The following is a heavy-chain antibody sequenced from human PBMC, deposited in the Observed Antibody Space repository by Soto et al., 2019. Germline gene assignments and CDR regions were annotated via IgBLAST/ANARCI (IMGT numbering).Heavy chain of an antibody. Sequence: QVQLVQSGAEVKKPGASVKVPCKASGYTFTSYGISWVRQAPGQGLEWMGWISAYNGNTNYAQKLQGRVTMTTDTSTSTAYMELRSLRSDDTAVYYCARDNSPYDYVWGSYRVLGHWGQGTLVTVSS. CDR2: ISAYNGNT. V-gene: IGHV1-18*01. CDR3: ARDNSPYDYVWGSYRVLGH. D-gene: IGHD3-16*02. CDR1: GYTFTSYG. J-gene: IGHJ4*02.